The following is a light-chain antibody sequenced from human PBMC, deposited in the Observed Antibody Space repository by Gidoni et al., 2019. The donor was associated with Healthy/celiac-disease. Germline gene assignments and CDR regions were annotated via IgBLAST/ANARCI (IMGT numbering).Light chain of an antibody. CDR3: QQYNNWRSIT. CDR2: DAS. J-gene: IGKJ5*01. Sequence: EIVMPQSPASLSVSPGERATLSCRASQSISRNLGWYQHKPGQAPRLLMYDASTRATGIPARFSGSGAGTEFTLTISSLQSEDFAVYYCQQYNNWRSITFGQGTRLEI. CDR1: QSISRN. V-gene: IGKV3-15*01.